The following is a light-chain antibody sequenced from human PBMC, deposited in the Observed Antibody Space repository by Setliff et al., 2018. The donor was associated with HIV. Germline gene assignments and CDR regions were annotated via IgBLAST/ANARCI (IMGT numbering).Light chain of an antibody. CDR1: DIGSKS. J-gene: IGLJ1*01. Sequence: SYELTQPPSVSLAPGETARITCGGNDIGSKSVHWYQQKPGQAPVLVIFYDPGRLSGIPERFSGSSSGNTATLTISRVDAGDEADYYCQVWDSTTDHYVFGTGTKVTVL. V-gene: IGLV3-21*04. CDR3: QVWDSTTDHYV. CDR2: YDP.